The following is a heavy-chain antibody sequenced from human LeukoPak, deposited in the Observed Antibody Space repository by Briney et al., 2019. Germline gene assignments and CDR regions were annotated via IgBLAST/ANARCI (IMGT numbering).Heavy chain of an antibody. J-gene: IGHJ5*02. Sequence: SETLSLTCTVSGGSISSSSYYWGWIRQPPGQGLEWIGSIYYSGSTNYNPSLKSRVAISVDTSKNQFSLKLSSVTAADTAVYYCARRGWLLSQWDFWFDPWGQGTLVTVSS. V-gene: IGHV4-39*07. CDR2: IYYSGST. CDR1: GGSISSSSYY. D-gene: IGHD3-9*01. CDR3: ARRGWLLSQWDFWFDP.